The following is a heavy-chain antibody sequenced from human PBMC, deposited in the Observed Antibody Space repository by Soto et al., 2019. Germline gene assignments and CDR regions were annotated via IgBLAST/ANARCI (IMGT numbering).Heavy chain of an antibody. CDR3: ARRWGGTFDY. CDR2: ISYDGSNK. J-gene: IGHJ4*02. V-gene: IGHV3-30*03. D-gene: IGHD2-21*01. CDR1: GFTFSSYG. Sequence: GGSLRLSCAASGFTFSSYGMHWVRQAPGKGLEWVAVISYDGSNKYYADSVKGRFTISRDNSKNTLYLQMNSLRAEDTAVYYCARRWGGTFDYWGQGTLVTVSS.